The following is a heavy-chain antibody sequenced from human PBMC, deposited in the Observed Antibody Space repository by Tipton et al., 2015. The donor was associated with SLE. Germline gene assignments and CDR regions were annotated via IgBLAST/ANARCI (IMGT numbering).Heavy chain of an antibody. V-gene: IGHV4-39*07. CDR2: IYYSGST. D-gene: IGHD1-26*01. CDR3: AKGERRDYYYGMDV. J-gene: IGHJ6*02. CDR1: GGSISSSSYY. Sequence: TLSLTCTVSGGSISSSSYYWGWIRQPPGKGLEWIGSIYYSGSTYYNPSLKSRVTISVDKSKNQFSLKLSSVTAADTAVYYCAKGERRDYYYGMDVWGQGTTVTVSS.